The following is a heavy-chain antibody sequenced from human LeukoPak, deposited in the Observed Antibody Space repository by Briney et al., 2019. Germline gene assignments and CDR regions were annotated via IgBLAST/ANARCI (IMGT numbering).Heavy chain of an antibody. CDR3: ASTYGDPDYDAFDI. V-gene: IGHV4-39*01. J-gene: IGHJ3*02. CDR1: GDSISGSNYY. Sequence: SKTLSLTCTVSGDSISGSNYYWGWIRQPPGKGLEWIASIYYSGSTYYNPSLKSRVTISVDMSKNQFSLRLSSVTAADTAVYYCASTYGDPDYDAFDIWGQGTMVTVSS. D-gene: IGHD4-17*01. CDR2: IYYSGST.